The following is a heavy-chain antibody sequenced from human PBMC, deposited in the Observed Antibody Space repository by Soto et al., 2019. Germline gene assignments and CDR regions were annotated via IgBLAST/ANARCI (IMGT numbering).Heavy chain of an antibody. CDR3: ARVAVASRGIDY. D-gene: IGHD6-19*01. V-gene: IGHV3-74*01. CDR2: VIGDGSGA. CDR1: GFTFSSSW. J-gene: IGHJ4*02. Sequence: EVQLVESGGGLVQPGGSLRLSCVASGFTFSSSWMHWVRQAPGKGLVWLSRVIGDGSGADYADFVKGRFTISRDNAKNTVYLQMASLGAEDTAVYYCARVAVASRGIDYWGQGTLVTVSS.